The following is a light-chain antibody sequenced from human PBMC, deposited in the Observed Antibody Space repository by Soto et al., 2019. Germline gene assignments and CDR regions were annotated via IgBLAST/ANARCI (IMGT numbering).Light chain of an antibody. V-gene: IGKV3-15*01. CDR1: QSVSSN. J-gene: IGKJ1*01. CDR2: GAS. Sequence: DIVMTQSPATLSVSPGERATLSCRSTQSVSSNLAWYQQKPGQAPRLLIYGASTRATGIPARFSGSGSGTEFTLTISSLQSEDFAFYYCPQYNNGLTWTFGQGTKVEIK. CDR3: PQYNNGLTWT.